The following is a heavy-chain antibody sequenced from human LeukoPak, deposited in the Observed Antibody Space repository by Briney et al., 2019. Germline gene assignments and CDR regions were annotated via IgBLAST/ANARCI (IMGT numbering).Heavy chain of an antibody. V-gene: IGHV3-13*01. Sequence: PGGSLRLSCAASGFTFSSYDMHWVRQATGKGLEWVSAIGTAGDTYYPGSVKGRFTISRDNSKNTLYLEMNTLRAEDTAAYYCTKGGSYAPLDSWGQGTLVTVSS. J-gene: IGHJ4*02. CDR3: TKGGSYAPLDS. CDR1: GFTFSSYD. CDR2: IGTAGDT. D-gene: IGHD1-26*01.